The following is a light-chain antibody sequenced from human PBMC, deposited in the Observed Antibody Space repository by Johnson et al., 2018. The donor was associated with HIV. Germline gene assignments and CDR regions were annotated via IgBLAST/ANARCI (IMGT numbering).Light chain of an antibody. CDR1: SSNIGNNF. CDR2: DNN. CDR3: GTWDSSLSQGV. V-gene: IGLV1-51*01. Sequence: QSVLTQPPSVSAAPGQKVTISCSGSSSNIGNNFVSWYQQLPKTAPKLLIYDNNKRPSGIPDRFSGSKSGTSATLGITGLQTGDEADYYCGTWDSSLSQGVFGTGTKVTVL. J-gene: IGLJ1*01.